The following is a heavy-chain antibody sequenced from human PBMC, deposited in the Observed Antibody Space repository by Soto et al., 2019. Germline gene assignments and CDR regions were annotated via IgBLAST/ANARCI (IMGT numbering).Heavy chain of an antibody. Sequence: SETLSLSCTVCGGSMVDNYWSWIRQPPGKGLEWLGYIYYSGSTNYNPSLKRRVTISVDTSKNQFSLKLSSVTAADTAVYYCARGPRGYSGYEHYYYYGMDVWGQGTTVTVSS. V-gene: IGHV4-59*01. CDR1: GGSMVDNY. CDR3: ARGPRGYSGYEHYYYYGMDV. D-gene: IGHD5-12*01. CDR2: IYYSGST. J-gene: IGHJ6*02.